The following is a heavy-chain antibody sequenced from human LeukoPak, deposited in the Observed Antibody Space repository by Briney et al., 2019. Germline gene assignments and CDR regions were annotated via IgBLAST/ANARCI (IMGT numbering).Heavy chain of an antibody. CDR3: AGTSKESSGWYPFDY. CDR1: GFTVSSNY. J-gene: IGHJ4*02. D-gene: IGHD6-19*01. CDR2: IYSGGST. V-gene: IGHV3-53*01. Sequence: GGSLRLSCAASGFTVSSNYMSWVRQAPGKGLEWVSVIYSGGSTYYADSVKGRFTISRDNSKNTLYLQMNSLRAEDTAVYYCAGTSKESSGWYPFDYWGQGTLVTVSS.